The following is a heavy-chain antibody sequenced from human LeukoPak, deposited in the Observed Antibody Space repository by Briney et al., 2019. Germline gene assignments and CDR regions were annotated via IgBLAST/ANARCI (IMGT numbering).Heavy chain of an antibody. V-gene: IGHV4-4*07. Sequence: PSETLSLTCTVSGGSISSYYWSWIRQPAGKGLEWIGRIYTSGSTNYNPSLKSRVTMSVDTSKNQFSLKLSSVTAADTAVYYCARGYSSSWSRAEYFQHWGQDTLVTVSS. D-gene: IGHD6-13*01. CDR2: IYTSGST. CDR3: ARGYSSSWSRAEYFQH. CDR1: GGSISSYY. J-gene: IGHJ1*01.